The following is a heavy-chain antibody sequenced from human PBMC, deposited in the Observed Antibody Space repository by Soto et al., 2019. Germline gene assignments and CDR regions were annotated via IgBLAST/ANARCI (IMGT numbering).Heavy chain of an antibody. Sequence: TLSLTCTVSGRSISSVNYYWSWIRQPPGKGLEWIGYIYYSGSTYYNPSLRSRVTISVDTSKNQFSLKLSSVTAEDTAVYHCAREGLFVGPYRFDYWGQGTLVTVSS. D-gene: IGHD3-3*01. CDR2: IYYSGST. J-gene: IGHJ4*02. V-gene: IGHV4-30-4*01. CDR1: GRSISSVNYY. CDR3: AREGLFVGPYRFDY.